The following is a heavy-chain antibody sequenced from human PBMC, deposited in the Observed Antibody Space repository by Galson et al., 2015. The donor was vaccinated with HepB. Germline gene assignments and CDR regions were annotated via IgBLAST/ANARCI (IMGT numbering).Heavy chain of an antibody. D-gene: IGHD2-15*01. CDR3: AKELGYGSGGSCYSTWHDAFDI. V-gene: IGHV3-23*01. J-gene: IGHJ3*02. CDR1: GFTFSSYA. Sequence: SLRLSCAASGFTFSSYAMSWVRQAPGKGLEWVSAISGSGGSTYYADSVKGRFTISRDNSKNTLYLQMNSLRAEDTAVYYCAKELGYGSGGSCYSTWHDAFDIWGQGTMVTVSS. CDR2: ISGSGGST.